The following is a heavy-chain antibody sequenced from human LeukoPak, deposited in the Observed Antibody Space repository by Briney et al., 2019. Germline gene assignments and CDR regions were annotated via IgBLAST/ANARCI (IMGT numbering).Heavy chain of an antibody. CDR1: GYTFTSYG. CDR3: ARGLMSGGSGSYVPPNSYYYYYYMDV. D-gene: IGHD3-10*01. J-gene: IGHJ6*03. Sequence: GASVKVSCKASGYTFTSYGISWVRQAPGQGLEWMGWISAYNGNTNYAQKLQGRVTMTTDTSTSTAYMELSSLRSEDTAVYYCARGLMSGGSGSYVPPNSYYYYYYMDVWGKGTTVTVSS. V-gene: IGHV1-18*01. CDR2: ISAYNGNT.